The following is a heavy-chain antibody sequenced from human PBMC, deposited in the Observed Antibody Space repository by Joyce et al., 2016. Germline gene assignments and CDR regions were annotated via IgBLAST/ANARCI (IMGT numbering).Heavy chain of an antibody. CDR1: GYTFTGYY. CDR2: ISTNSADT. CDR3: ARDSPLTY. V-gene: IGHV1-2*02. J-gene: IGHJ4*02. Sequence: QVQLVQSGAEVKQPGASVKVSCKSSGYTFTGYYIHWVRQAPGQGLECMGWISTNSADTSNAQNVQGRVAMTRDMSISTAYMELSGLMSDDTAVYYCARDSPLTYWGQGTLLAVSS.